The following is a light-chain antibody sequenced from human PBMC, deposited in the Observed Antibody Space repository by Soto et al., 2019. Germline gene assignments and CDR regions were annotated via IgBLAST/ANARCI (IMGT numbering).Light chain of an antibody. CDR3: CSYAGTSTYVV. J-gene: IGLJ2*01. V-gene: IGLV2-23*02. CDR1: SSDVGSYNL. CDR2: DVN. Sequence: QSVLTQPASVSGSPGQSITISCTGTSSDVGSYNLVSWYQQHPGKAPKLMIYDVNERPSGVSNRFSGSKSGNTASLTISGLQAEDEADYYCCSYAGTSTYVVFGGGTQLTVL.